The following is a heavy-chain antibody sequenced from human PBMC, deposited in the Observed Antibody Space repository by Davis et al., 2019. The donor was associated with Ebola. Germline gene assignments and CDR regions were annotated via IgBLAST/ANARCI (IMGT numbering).Heavy chain of an antibody. CDR2: FLLANSDT. V-gene: IGHV5-51*01. CDR1: GDNFANPW. Sequence: PGGSLRLSCRGSGDNFANPWIGWVRQMPGKGLDWMGLFLLANSDTRYGPSFQGQVTMSVDKSTNTAYLQWSSLQASDTAMYYCVRGQYWGQGTLVTVSS. CDR3: VRGQY. J-gene: IGHJ4*02.